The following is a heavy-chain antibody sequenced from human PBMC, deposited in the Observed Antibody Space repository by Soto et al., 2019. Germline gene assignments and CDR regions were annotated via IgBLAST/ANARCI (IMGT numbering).Heavy chain of an antibody. CDR3: ARDGGPRGDYYYAMDV. D-gene: IGHD3-10*01. J-gene: IGHJ6*02. V-gene: IGHV4-31*03. CDR1: GGSISRSSAYY. CDR2: IYSGGTT. Sequence: QVQLQESGPGLVKPSQTLSLTCTVSGGSISRSSAYYWSWIRQHPEKGLEWIGYIYSGGTTNYNPSLXSRVXIXLDTANNQFSLNLSSVTAADTALYYCARDGGPRGDYYYAMDVWGQGTTVTVSS.